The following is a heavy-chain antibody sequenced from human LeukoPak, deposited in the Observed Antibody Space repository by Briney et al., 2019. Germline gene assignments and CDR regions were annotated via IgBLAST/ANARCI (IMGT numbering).Heavy chain of an antibody. CDR2: IDPSDSYT. CDR1: GYSFTSYW. V-gene: IGHV5-10-1*01. CDR3: ASGIGQLLGTDYYYGMDV. J-gene: IGHJ6*02. Sequence: GESLLISCKGSGYSFTSYWISWVRQMPGKGLEWMGRIDPSDSYTNYSPSFQGHVTVLADKYISTAYLQWSSLQASDTAMYYCASGIGQLLGTDYYYGMDVWGQGTTVTVSS. D-gene: IGHD6-19*01.